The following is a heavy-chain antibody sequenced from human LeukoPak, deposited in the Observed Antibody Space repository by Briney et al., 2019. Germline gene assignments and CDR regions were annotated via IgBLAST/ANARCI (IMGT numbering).Heavy chain of an antibody. CDR2: ISGSGDST. CDR1: GFTFRSYA. J-gene: IGHJ4*02. D-gene: IGHD2-2*01. V-gene: IGHV3-23*01. CDR3: AKDLDCSTSCYEVY. Sequence: GGSLRLSCAASGFTFRSYAMSWVRQAPGKGLEWVSCISGSGDSTYKADSVKGRFTISRDNSKNTLYLQMNSLRAEDTAVYYCAKDLDCSTSCYEVYWGQGTLVTVSS.